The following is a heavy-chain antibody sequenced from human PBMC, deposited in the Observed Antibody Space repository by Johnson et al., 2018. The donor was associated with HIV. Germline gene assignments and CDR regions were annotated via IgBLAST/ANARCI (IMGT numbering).Heavy chain of an antibody. CDR2: INWNGGST. D-gene: IGHD2-2*01. CDR3: ARSGYCTTSSCTDDAFDI. J-gene: IGHJ3*02. CDR1: GFTFSDYY. V-gene: IGHV3-11*04. Sequence: QVQLVESGGGLVKPGGSLRLSCLASGFTFSDYYMSWIRQAPGKGLEWVSGINWNGGSTAYADSVKGRFTVSRDNSKNTLFLQMNSLRAEDTAVYYCARSGYCTTSSCTDDAFDIWGQGTMVTVSS.